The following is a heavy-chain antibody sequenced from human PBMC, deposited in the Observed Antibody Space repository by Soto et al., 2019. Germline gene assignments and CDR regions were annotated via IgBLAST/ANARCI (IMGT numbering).Heavy chain of an antibody. D-gene: IGHD1-26*01. CDR2: IKCDGSEK. J-gene: IGHJ5*02. CDR3: VRGRIVGSSRGWFDP. Sequence: GGSLRLSCGASGFTFSSSWMHWVCQAPEKGQEWVADIKCDGSEKYYVDSMKGRLTISRDNAKNSLYLQVNSLRAEDMTVHYCVRGRIVGSSRGWFDPWGQGTLVTVSS. CDR1: GFTFSSSW. V-gene: IGHV3-7*03.